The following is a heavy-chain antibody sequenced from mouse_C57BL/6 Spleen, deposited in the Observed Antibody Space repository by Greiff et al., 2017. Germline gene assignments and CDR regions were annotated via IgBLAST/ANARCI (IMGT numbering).Heavy chain of an antibody. V-gene: IGHV1-72*01. Sequence: QVQLQQPGAELVKPGASVKLSCKASGYTFTSYWMHWVKQRPGRGLEWIGRIDPNGGGTKYNEKFKSKATLTVDKASSTAYMQLSSLTSEDSTVYYCARSEGNYYGREAMDYWGQGTSVTVSS. J-gene: IGHJ4*01. CDR3: ARSEGNYYGREAMDY. D-gene: IGHD1-1*01. CDR1: GYTFTSYW. CDR2: IDPNGGGT.